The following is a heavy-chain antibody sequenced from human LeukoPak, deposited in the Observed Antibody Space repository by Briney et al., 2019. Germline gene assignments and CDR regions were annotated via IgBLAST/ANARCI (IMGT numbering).Heavy chain of an antibody. Sequence: SETLSLTCAVSGYSISIAYYWGWMRQPPGKGLEWIGSIYHTGSTYYNPSLKSRVTISRDTSKNQFSLKLSSVTAADKAVYYCARDKMGGADYWGQGTLVTVSS. CDR1: GYSISIAYY. CDR3: ARDKMGGADY. CDR2: IYHTGST. J-gene: IGHJ4*02. D-gene: IGHD3-16*01. V-gene: IGHV4-38-2*02.